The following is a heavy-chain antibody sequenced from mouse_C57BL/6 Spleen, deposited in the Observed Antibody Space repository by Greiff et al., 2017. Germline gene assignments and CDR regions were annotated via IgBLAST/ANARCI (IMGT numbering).Heavy chain of an antibody. Sequence: EVQLQESGPELVKPGASVKIPCKASGYTFTDYNMDWVKQSHGKSLEWIGDINPNNGGTIYNQKFKGKATLTVDKSSSTAYMELRSLTSEDTAVYYCARSGGWLPLYAMDYWGQGTSVTVSS. CDR1: GYTFTDYN. J-gene: IGHJ4*01. CDR2: INPNNGGT. D-gene: IGHD2-3*01. CDR3: ARSGGWLPLYAMDY. V-gene: IGHV1-18*01.